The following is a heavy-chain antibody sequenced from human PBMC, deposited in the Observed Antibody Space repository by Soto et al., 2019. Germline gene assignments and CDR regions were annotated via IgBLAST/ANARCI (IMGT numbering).Heavy chain of an antibody. CDR2: LSRSGGAT. V-gene: IGHV3-23*01. CDR1: GFNTRFYS. Sequence: GGSLRLSCTASGFNTRFYSMSWVRQTPGKGLEWVAALSRSGGATYYADSVRGRFTISRDASKDTLFLQMSNLRAEDTALYYCSKGEMSTIRNSFDPWGQGTLVTVSS. J-gene: IGHJ5*02. D-gene: IGHD1-7*01. CDR3: SKGEMSTIRNSFDP.